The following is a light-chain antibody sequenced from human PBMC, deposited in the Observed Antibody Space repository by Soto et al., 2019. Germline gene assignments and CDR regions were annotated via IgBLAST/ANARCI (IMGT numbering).Light chain of an antibody. CDR2: DVS. CDR3: SSYTSSSVYV. CDR1: SSDVGDYNY. Sequence: QSALTQPASVSGSPGQSITISCTGNSSDVGDYNYVSWYQQHPGKAPKLMIYDVSNRPSGVSNRFSGSKSGNTASLTISGLQAEDEADYYCSSYTSSSVYVFGTGTKVTVL. V-gene: IGLV2-14*01. J-gene: IGLJ1*01.